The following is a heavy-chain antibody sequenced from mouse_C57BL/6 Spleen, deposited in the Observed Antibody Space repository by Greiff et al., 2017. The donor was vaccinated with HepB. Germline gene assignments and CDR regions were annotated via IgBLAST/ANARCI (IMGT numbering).Heavy chain of an antibody. CDR3: AGHYYGSSCFDY. Sequence: QVQLKESGPELVKPGASVKISCKASGYAFSSSWMNWVKQRPGKGLEWIGRIYPGDGDTNYNGKFKGKATLTADKSSSTAYMQLSSLTSEDSAVYFCAGHYYGSSCFDYWGQGTTLTVSS. V-gene: IGHV1-82*01. CDR2: IYPGDGDT. J-gene: IGHJ2*01. D-gene: IGHD1-1*01. CDR1: GYAFSSSW.